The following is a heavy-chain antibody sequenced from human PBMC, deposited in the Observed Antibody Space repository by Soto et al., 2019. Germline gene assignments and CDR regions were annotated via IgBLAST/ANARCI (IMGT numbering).Heavy chain of an antibody. J-gene: IGHJ4*02. CDR2: ISRSGTSI. CDR1: GFTFSSFS. CDR3: ARNRGYSGYDYDS. V-gene: IGHV3-48*01. Sequence: PGGSLRLSCAASGFTFSSFSMNWVRQAPGKGLEWVSSISRSGTSIYYADSVKGRFTISRDNAKNSLYLQMNSLRAEDTAVYYCARNRGYSGYDYDSWGQGTLVTAPQ. D-gene: IGHD5-12*01.